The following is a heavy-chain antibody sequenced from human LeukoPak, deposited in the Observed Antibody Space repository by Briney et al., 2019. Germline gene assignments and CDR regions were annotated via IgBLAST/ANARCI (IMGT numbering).Heavy chain of an antibody. CDR3: ASTYDSSGYWFDP. CDR1: GGTFSSYA. V-gene: IGHV1-69*05. CDR2: IIPIFGTA. J-gene: IGHJ5*02. Sequence: VASVKVSCKASGGTFSSYAISWVRQAPGQGLEWMGGIIPIFGTANYAQKFRGRVTITTDESTSTAYMELSSLRSEDTAVYYCASTYDSSGYWFDPWGQGTLVTVSS. D-gene: IGHD3-22*01.